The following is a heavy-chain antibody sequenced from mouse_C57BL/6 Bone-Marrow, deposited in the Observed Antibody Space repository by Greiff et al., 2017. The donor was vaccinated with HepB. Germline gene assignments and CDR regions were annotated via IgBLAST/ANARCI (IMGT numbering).Heavy chain of an antibody. CDR2: IDPSDSYT. CDR3: ARGDYDGNPYAMDY. CDR1: GYTFTSYW. J-gene: IGHJ4*01. D-gene: IGHD2-4*01. Sequence: VQLKQSGAELVMPGASVKLSCKASGYTFTSYWMHWVKQRPGQGLEWIGEIDPSDSYTNYNQKFKGKSTLTVDKSSSTAYMQLSSLTSEDSAVYYCARGDYDGNPYAMDYWGQGTSVTVSS. V-gene: IGHV1-69*01.